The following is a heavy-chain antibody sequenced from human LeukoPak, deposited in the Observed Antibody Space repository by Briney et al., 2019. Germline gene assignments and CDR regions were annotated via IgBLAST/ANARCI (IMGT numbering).Heavy chain of an antibody. CDR3: ARDLSTGPADYCFDS. CDR1: GFTFSSYN. D-gene: IGHD2-2*01. V-gene: IGHV3-21*01. Sequence: GGSLRLSCAASGFTFSSYNMNWVRQAPGKGLEWVSSISSSSSYIYYADSVKGRFTISRDNSKNTLLLQMNSLRPEDTAVYYCARDLSTGPADYCFDSWGQGTLVTVSS. J-gene: IGHJ4*02. CDR2: ISSSSSYI.